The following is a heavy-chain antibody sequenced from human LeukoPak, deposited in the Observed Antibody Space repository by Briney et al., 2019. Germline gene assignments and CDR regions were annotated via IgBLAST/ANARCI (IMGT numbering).Heavy chain of an antibody. Sequence: GGSLRLSCKVSGFTFGDYAMSWVRQAPGKGLEWVSFIRSEAYGGTTEHAASMKGRFIISRDDSKGIAYLQMNSLKTEDSAVYYCTRARGISFHFDYWGQGTLVTVSS. D-gene: IGHD6-13*01. J-gene: IGHJ4*02. CDR3: TRARGISFHFDY. CDR1: GFTFGDYA. V-gene: IGHV3-49*04. CDR2: IRSEAYGGTT.